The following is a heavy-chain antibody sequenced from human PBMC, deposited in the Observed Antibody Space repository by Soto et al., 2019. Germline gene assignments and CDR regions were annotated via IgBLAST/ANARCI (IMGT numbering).Heavy chain of an antibody. Sequence: GGSLRLSCAASGFTFSNFAIHWVRQAPGKGLEWVAVVSSDGSKKYFADSVKGRFTISRGNSKNTLYLQMNSLRAEDTAVYYCARAQYSSRWYPFDYWGQGT. CDR1: GFTFSNFA. CDR2: VSSDGSKK. D-gene: IGHD6-13*01. J-gene: IGHJ4*02. V-gene: IGHV3-30*03. CDR3: ARAQYSSRWYPFDY.